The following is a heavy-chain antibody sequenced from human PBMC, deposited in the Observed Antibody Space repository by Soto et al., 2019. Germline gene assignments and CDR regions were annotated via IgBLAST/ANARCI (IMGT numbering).Heavy chain of an antibody. Sequence: QVQLVQSGAEVKKPGASVKVSCKAFGYTFTIYYIHWVRQAPGQGLEWMGVINTSGGSTTYAQKFQDRVTMTRDTSTNTVYMELSSLRSEDTAVYYCARGGRHSDYYYYYGMDVWGQGPTVTVSS. CDR1: GYTFTIYY. J-gene: IGHJ6*02. CDR3: ARGGRHSDYYYYYGMDV. V-gene: IGHV1-46*01. D-gene: IGHD6-25*01. CDR2: INTSGGST.